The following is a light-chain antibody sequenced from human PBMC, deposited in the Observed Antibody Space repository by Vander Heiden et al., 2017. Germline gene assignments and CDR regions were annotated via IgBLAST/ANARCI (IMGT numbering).Light chain of an antibody. V-gene: IGLV1-47*01. J-gene: IGLJ2*01. CDR3: AAWDDSLSVV. Sequence: QSVLTQPPSASGTPEQRVTISCSGSSSNVGSNSVYWYQHLPGTAPKLLIYRDFQRPSGVPDRFSASKSGTSASLAISGLRSEDEAHYYCAAWDDSLSVVFGGGTKLTVL. CDR2: RDF. CDR1: SSNVGSNS.